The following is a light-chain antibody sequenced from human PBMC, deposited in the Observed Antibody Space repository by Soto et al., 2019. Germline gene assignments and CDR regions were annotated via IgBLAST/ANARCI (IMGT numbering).Light chain of an antibody. V-gene: IGLV2-11*01. J-gene: IGLJ1*01. CDR1: SSDVGAYNY. CDR3: CSYAGSYDYV. CDR2: DVN. Sequence: QSVLTQPRSVSGSPGQSVTISCTGSSSDVGAYNYVSWYQHNTGKAPKLLIYDVNKRPSGVPDRFSGSKFGNTASLTISGLQADDEAPFYCCSYAGSYDYVFGTGTKVTVL.